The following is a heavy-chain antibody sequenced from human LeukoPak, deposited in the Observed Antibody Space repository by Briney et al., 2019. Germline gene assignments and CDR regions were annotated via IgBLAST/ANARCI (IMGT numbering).Heavy chain of an antibody. V-gene: IGHV3-23*01. Sequence: GGSLRLSCAASGFTFSSYAMSWVRQAPGKGLEWVSAISGSGGSTYYADSVKGRFTISRDNSKNTLYLQMNSLRAEDTAVYYCAKRAVTTSYHYYGMDVWGQGTTVTVSS. CDR2: ISGSGGST. J-gene: IGHJ6*02. CDR3: AKRAVTTSYHYYGMDV. CDR1: GFTFSSYA. D-gene: IGHD4-17*01.